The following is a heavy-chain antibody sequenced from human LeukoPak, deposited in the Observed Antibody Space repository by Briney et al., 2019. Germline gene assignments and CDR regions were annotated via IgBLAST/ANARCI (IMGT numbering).Heavy chain of an antibody. CDR3: ARRRSSSVDY. D-gene: IGHD6-13*01. CDR1: GGSISSSSYY. J-gene: IGHJ4*02. Sequence: SETLSLTCTVSGGSISSSSYYWGWIRQPPGKGLEWIGSIYYSGSTYYNPFLKSRVTISVDTSKNQFSLKLSSVTAADTAVYYCARRRSSSVDYWGQGTLVTVSS. V-gene: IGHV4-39*01. CDR2: IYYSGST.